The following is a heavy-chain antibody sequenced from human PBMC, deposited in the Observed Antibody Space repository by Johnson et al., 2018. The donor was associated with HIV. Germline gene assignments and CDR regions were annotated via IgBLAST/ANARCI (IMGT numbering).Heavy chain of an antibody. J-gene: IGHJ3*01. CDR3: ARGSRYTYDNDDAYLLHAFDF. D-gene: IGHD3-22*01. CDR2: IYSGGST. CDR1: GFTVSSNY. Sequence: VQLVESWGGLVQPGGSLRLSCAASGFTVSSNYMSWVRQAPGKGLEWVSVIYSGGSTYYADSVKGRFTISRDNSKNTLYLQMNSLRAEDTAVYYCARGSRYTYDNDDAYLLHAFDFWGQGTMVTVSS. V-gene: IGHV3-66*01.